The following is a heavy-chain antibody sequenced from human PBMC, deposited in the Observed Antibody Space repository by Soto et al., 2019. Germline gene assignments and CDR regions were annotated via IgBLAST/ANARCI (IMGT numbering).Heavy chain of an antibody. D-gene: IGHD1-26*01. Sequence: EEPLVESGGGLVQLGGSLRLSCAASGFSVSEKHMSWVRQAPGEGLEWVSTIYSTYGRSRTGYADSVEGRFTISRDNSKNTLSLQMNAPRAGDTAVYSSARAERGAFEGWGQGAMVSVSS. CDR3: ARAERGAFEG. CDR1: GFSVSEKH. CDR2: IYSTYGRSRT. J-gene: IGHJ3*01. V-gene: IGHV3-66*01.